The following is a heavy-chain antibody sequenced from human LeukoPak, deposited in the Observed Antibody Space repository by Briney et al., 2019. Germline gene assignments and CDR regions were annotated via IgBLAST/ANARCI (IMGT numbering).Heavy chain of an antibody. J-gene: IGHJ4*02. CDR2: ISYDGSNK. CDR3: ARDPHPSLDITIFGVVIYYFDY. CDR1: GFTFSSYG. D-gene: IGHD3-3*01. Sequence: PGRSLRLSCAASGFTFSSYGMHWVRQAPGKGLEWVAVISYDGSNKYYADSVKGRFTISRDNSKNTLYLQMNSLRAEDTAVYYCARDPHPSLDITIFGVVIYYFDYWGQGTLVTVSS. V-gene: IGHV3-30*03.